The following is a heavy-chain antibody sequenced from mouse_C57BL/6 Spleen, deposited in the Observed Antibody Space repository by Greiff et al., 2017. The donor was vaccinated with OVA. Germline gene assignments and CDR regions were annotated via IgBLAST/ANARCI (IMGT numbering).Heavy chain of an antibody. CDR1: GYAFSSSW. D-gene: IGHD2-3*01. CDR2: IYPGDGDT. Sequence: QVQLQQSGPELVKPGASVKISCKASGYAFSSSWMNWVKQRPGKGLEWIGRIYPGDGDTNYNGKFKGKATLTADKSSSTAYMQLSSLTSEDSAVYFCAREGMALYYFDVWGKGTTLTVSS. CDR3: AREGMALYYFDV. J-gene: IGHJ2*01. V-gene: IGHV1-82*01.